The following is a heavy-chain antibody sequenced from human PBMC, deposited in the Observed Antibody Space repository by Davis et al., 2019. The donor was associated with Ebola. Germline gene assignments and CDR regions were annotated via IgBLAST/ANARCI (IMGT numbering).Heavy chain of an antibody. D-gene: IGHD6-19*01. CDR2: IVGGGGST. J-gene: IGHJ4*02. CDR1: GFTFSSYA. CDR3: ARDSTPAVAGHFDY. Sequence: GESLKISCAASGFTFSSYAMSWVRQAPGKGLEWVSAIVGGGGSTYYADSLKGRLTISRDNSKNTVFLQMDSLRVEDTALYYCARDSTPAVAGHFDYWGQGALVTVSS. V-gene: IGHV3-23*01.